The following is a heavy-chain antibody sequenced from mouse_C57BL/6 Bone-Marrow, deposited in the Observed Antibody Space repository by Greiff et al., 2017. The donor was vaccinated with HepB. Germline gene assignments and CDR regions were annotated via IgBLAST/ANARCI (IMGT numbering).Heavy chain of an antibody. CDR3: ARSRATVVEGNFDV. D-gene: IGHD1-1*01. Sequence: EVKLQQSGPELVKPGASVKIPCKASGYTFTDYNMDWVKQSHGKSLEWIGDINPNNGGTIYNQKFKGKATLTVDKSSSTAYMELRSLTSEDTAVYYCARSRATVVEGNFDVWGTGTTVTVSS. CDR1: GYTFTDYN. V-gene: IGHV1-18*01. CDR2: INPNNGGT. J-gene: IGHJ1*03.